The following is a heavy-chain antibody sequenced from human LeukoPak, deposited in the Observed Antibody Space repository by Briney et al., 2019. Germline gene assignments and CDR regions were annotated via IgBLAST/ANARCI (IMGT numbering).Heavy chain of an antibody. D-gene: IGHD4-17*01. Sequence: PSEALSLTCTVSGGSMSGYYWSWIRQPPGKGVEWIGYVYYIGSTNYNPSLKSRVTISVDTSTNQFSLKLRSVTAADTAVYYCARVKTTMTSNYYYYYMDVWGKGTTVTVSS. CDR1: GGSMSGYY. J-gene: IGHJ6*03. V-gene: IGHV4-59*01. CDR2: VYYIGST. CDR3: ARVKTTMTSNYYYYYMDV.